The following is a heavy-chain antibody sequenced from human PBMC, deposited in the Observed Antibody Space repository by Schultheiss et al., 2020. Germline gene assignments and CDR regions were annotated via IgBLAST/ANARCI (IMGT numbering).Heavy chain of an antibody. V-gene: IGHV1-2*06. J-gene: IGHJ6*03. CDR3: ARTKSGYCSSTSCYGYYYYYMDV. CDR1: GYTFTGYY. D-gene: IGHD2-2*03. CDR2: INPNSGGT. Sequence: ASVKVSCKASGYTFTGYYMHWVRQAPGQGLEWMGRINPNSGGTNYAQKFQGRVTMTRNTSISTAYMELSSLRSEDTAVYYCARTKSGYCSSTSCYGYYYYYMDVWGKGTTVTVSS.